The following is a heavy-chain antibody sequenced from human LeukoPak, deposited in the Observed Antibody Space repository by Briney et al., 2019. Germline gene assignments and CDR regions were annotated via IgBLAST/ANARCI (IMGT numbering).Heavy chain of an antibody. D-gene: IGHD3-9*01. Sequence: PSGTLSLTCAVSGGSISSSNWWSWVRQPPGKGLEWIGEIYHSGSTNYNPSLKSRVTISVDKSKNQFSLKLSSVTAADTAVYYCASRVTYYDILTGYYKPLPFDYWGQGTLVTVSS. J-gene: IGHJ4*02. CDR2: IYHSGST. CDR3: ASRVTYYDILTGYYKPLPFDY. V-gene: IGHV4-4*02. CDR1: GGSISSSNW.